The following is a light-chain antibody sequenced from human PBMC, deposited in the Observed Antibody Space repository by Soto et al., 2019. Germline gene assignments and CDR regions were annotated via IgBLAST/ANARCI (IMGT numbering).Light chain of an antibody. Sequence: EIVLTQSPGTLSLSPGDRATLSCRASQTISDNYLAWYQQKPGQPPRLLVYGASTRAAGVPARFSGSGSGTDFTLTIGGLEPGDFAVYYCHQYVTASPGTFGQGTRV. CDR1: QTISDNY. V-gene: IGKV3-20*01. J-gene: IGKJ1*01. CDR3: HQYVTASPGT. CDR2: GAS.